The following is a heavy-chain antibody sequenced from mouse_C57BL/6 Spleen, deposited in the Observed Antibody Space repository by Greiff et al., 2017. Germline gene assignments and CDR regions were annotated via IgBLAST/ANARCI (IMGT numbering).Heavy chain of an antibody. CDR3: ARGYGSSLYAMDY. CDR1: GYTFTSYT. D-gene: IGHD1-1*01. CDR2: INPSSGYT. V-gene: IGHV1-4*01. Sequence: VKVVESGAELARPGASVKMSCKASGYTFTSYTMHWVKQRPGQGLEWIGYINPSSGYTKYYQKFKDKATLTADKSSSTAYMQLSSLTSEDSAVYYCARGYGSSLYAMDYWGQGTSVTVSS. J-gene: IGHJ4*01.